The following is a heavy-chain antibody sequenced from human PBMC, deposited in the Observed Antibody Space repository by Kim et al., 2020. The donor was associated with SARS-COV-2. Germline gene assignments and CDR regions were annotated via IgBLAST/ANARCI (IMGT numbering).Heavy chain of an antibody. V-gene: IGHV3-48*04. CDR3: ARDPSAAAGYYYYGMDV. J-gene: IGHJ6*02. D-gene: IGHD6-13*01. CDR2: ISSSSSTI. Sequence: GGSLRLSCAASGFTFSSYSMNWVRQAPGKGLEWVSYISSSSSTIYYADSVKGRFTISRDNAKNSLYLQMNSLRAEDTAVYYCARDPSAAAGYYYYGMDVWGQGTTVTVSS. CDR1: GFTFSSYS.